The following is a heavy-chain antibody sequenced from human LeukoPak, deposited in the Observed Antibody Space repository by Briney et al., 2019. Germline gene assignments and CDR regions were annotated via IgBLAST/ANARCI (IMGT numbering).Heavy chain of an antibody. CDR3: ARGEPGSYSLFDY. D-gene: IGHD3-10*01. V-gene: IGHV3-53*01. J-gene: IGHJ4*02. CDR2: IYSGGST. CDR1: GFTVSSNY. Sequence: GGSLRLSCAASGFTVSSNYMSWVRQAPGKGLEWVSVIYSGGSTYYADSVKGRFTISRDNSKNTLYLQMNSLRAEDTAVYYCARGEPGSYSLFDYWGQGTLVTVSS.